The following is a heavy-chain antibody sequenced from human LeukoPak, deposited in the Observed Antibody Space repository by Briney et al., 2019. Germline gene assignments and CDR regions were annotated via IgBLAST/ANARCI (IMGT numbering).Heavy chain of an antibody. CDR2: INWNGGST. J-gene: IGHJ6*03. V-gene: IGHV3-20*04. D-gene: IGHD1-14*01. Sequence: GGSLRLSCAASGFTFDDYGMSWVRQAPGKGLEWVSGINWNGGSTGYADSVKGRFTISRDNAKNSLYLQMNSLRAEDTALYYCAREGSPEGGYYYYYYMDVWGKGTTVTVSS. CDR1: GFTFDDYG. CDR3: AREGSPEGGYYYYYYMDV.